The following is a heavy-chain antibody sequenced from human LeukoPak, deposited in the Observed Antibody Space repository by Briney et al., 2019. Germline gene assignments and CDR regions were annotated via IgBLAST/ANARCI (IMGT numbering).Heavy chain of an antibody. CDR1: GGSISSYY. V-gene: IGHV4-59*08. D-gene: IGHD3-10*01. J-gene: IGHJ6*02. CDR3: ARVTMARGVIRSYYYYYGMDV. CDR2: IYYSGST. Sequence: PSGTLSLTCTVSGGSISSYYWSWIRQPPGRGLEWIGYIYYSGSTNYNPSLKSRVTISVDTSKNQFSLKLSSVTAADTAVYYCARVTMARGVIRSYYYYYGMDVWGQGTTVTVSS.